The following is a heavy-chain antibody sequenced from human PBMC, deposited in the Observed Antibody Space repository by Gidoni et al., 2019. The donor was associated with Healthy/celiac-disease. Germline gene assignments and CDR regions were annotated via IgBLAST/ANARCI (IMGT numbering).Heavy chain of an antibody. CDR3: AKGPDYGSGSPTGMDV. J-gene: IGHJ6*02. CDR2: ISYDGSNK. D-gene: IGHD3-10*01. Sequence: VQLVESGGGVVQPGSSLRLSCAASGFNFSCYGMHWVRQATGKGLEWVAVISYDGSNKYYADSVKGRFTISRDNSKNTLYLQMNSLRAEDTAVYYCAKGPDYGSGSPTGMDVWGQGTTVTVSS. CDR1: GFNFSCYG. V-gene: IGHV3-30*18.